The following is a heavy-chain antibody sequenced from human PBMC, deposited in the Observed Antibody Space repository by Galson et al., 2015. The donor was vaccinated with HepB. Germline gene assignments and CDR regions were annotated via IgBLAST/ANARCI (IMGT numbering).Heavy chain of an antibody. Sequence: SLRLSCAASGFTFSNYAMTWVRQAPGKGLEWVSGVSGSGGSTYYVDSVKGRFTISRDNSKNTLFLQMNSLRAEDTAVYYCAKAKAYDFWSSYSDWSQGTLVTVSS. CDR1: GFTFSNYA. CDR2: VSGSGGST. CDR3: AKAKAYDFWSSYSD. V-gene: IGHV3-23*01. J-gene: IGHJ4*02. D-gene: IGHD3-3*01.